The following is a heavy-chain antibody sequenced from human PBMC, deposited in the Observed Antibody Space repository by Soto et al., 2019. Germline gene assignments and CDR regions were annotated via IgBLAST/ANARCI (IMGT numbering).Heavy chain of an antibody. CDR2: INADYGNT. V-gene: IGHV1-18*01. Sequence: ASVKVSCKASGYTFYSHSISWVRQAPGQGLEWMGRINADYGNTQYAQKFRGRVTMTTDTSTTTVYMELTNLRSDDTAVYYCARCIQGDYYYGMDVWGQGTAVTVSS. J-gene: IGHJ6*02. D-gene: IGHD5-18*01. CDR1: GYTFYSHS. CDR3: ARCIQGDYYYGMDV.